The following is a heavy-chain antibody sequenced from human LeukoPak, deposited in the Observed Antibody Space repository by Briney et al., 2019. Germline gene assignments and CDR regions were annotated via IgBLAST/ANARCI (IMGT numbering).Heavy chain of an antibody. J-gene: IGHJ4*02. Sequence: SETLSLTCTVSGGSISSYYWTWIRQPPGKGLEWIGYIHYSGSTNYNPSLKSRVTISVDTSKNQFSLKLSSVIAADTAVYYCAREGYYGSGYYFDYWGQGTLVTVSS. V-gene: IGHV4-59*01. CDR1: GGSISSYY. CDR3: AREGYYGSGYYFDY. CDR2: IHYSGST. D-gene: IGHD3-10*01.